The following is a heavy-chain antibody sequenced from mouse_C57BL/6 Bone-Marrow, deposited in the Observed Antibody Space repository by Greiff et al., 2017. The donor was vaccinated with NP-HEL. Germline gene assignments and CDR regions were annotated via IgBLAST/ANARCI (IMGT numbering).Heavy chain of an antibody. D-gene: IGHD1-1*02. CDR3: ARNIGGYHGDFDY. CDR2: IRNKANGSTT. CDR1: GFTFTDYY. Sequence: EVQLVESGGGLVQPGGSLSLSCAASGFTFTDYYMSWVRQPPGKALEWLGFIRNKANGSTTEYSVSVKGRLTISRDNSQSSLDLQMNALRADDSAAFYCARNIGGYHGDFDYWGQGTTLTVSS. J-gene: IGHJ2*01. V-gene: IGHV7-3*01.